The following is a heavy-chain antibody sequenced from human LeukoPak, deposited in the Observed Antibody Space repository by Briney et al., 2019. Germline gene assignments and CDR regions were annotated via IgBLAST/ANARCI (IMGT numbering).Heavy chain of an antibody. J-gene: IGHJ5*02. V-gene: IGHV3-21*01. D-gene: IGHD2-21*02. CDR2: ISSSSSYI. Sequence: GGSLRLSCAASGFTFSSYSMNWVRQAPGKWLEWVSSISSSSSYIYYADSVKGRSTISRDNAKNSLYLQMNSLRAEDTAVYYCARVVVVTRNQRSWFDPWGQGTLVTVSS. CDR1: GFTFSSYS. CDR3: ARVVVVTRNQRSWFDP.